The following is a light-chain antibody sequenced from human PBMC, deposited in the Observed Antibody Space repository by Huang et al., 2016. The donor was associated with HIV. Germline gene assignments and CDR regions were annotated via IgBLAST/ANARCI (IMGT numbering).Light chain of an antibody. CDR3: QQTFNAPLT. CDR2: AAS. Sequence: DIQMTQSPSSLSASVGDRVTITCRASMSVATYLNWYQQKPWKAPRLLIYAASTLQSGVPSRFSGSGSGTDFTLTITSLQPEDFVSYYCQQTFNAPLTFGGGTKVEIK. V-gene: IGKV1-39*01. J-gene: IGKJ4*01. CDR1: MSVATY.